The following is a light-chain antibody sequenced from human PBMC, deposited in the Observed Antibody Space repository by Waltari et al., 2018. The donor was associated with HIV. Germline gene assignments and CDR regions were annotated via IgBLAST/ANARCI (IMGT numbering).Light chain of an antibody. J-gene: IGLJ2*01. Sequence: QSVLTQPHSVSAAPGQKVTIYCSGNSSNSRDHFHSWYQLTPANVTKLLISDNDRRPSGIPDRFSGSKSVTSATLGITGLQAGDEADYFCGTWDSSLSAGVFGGGTKVTVL. V-gene: IGLV1-51*01. CDR1: SSNSRDHF. CDR2: DND. CDR3: GTWDSSLSAGV.